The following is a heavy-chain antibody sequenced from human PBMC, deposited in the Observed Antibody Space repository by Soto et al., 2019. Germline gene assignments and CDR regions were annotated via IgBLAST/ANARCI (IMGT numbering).Heavy chain of an antibody. D-gene: IGHD6-19*01. V-gene: IGHV4-59*01. CDR3: ARSVAVPGAHIDY. CDR2: VYYTGST. CDR1: GGSISGSY. Sequence: SETLSITCTVSGGSISGSYWSWIRQSPGKGLEWLGYVYYTGSTNYSPSLRSRVSISVDTSKNEFSLRLSSVTAADTAVYFCARSVAVPGAHIDYWGQGTQVTVSS. J-gene: IGHJ4*02.